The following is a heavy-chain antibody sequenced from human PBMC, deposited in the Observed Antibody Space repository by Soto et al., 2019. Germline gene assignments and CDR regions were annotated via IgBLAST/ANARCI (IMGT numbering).Heavy chain of an antibody. CDR3: GRVEGSSGAYGDRAVDI. D-gene: IGHD6-19*01. J-gene: IGHJ3*02. CDR2: IKDDGSEK. CDR1: GFTVTTYW. Sequence: EVQLVESGGGLVQPGGSLRLSCAASGFTVTTYWMTWVRQAPGKGLEWVANIKDDGSEKNYEDSVKGRLTISRDKAKNSVYLQMNSLRVEDTAVYYCGRVEGSSGAYGDRAVDIWGQGTIVTVSS. V-gene: IGHV3-7*01.